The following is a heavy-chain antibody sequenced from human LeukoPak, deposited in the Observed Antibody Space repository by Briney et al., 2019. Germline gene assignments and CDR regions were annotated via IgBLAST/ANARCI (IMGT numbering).Heavy chain of an antibody. CDR1: GFTFSSYA. V-gene: IGHV3-23*01. CDR3: AKAHDILTGYFDY. Sequence: GGSLRLSCAASGFTFSSYAMSWVRQAPGKGLEWVSGVSGRGGSTYYTDSVKGRFTISRDNSNNSVYLQMNSLRADDTAVYYCAKAHDILTGYFDYWGQGTLVTVSS. D-gene: IGHD3-9*01. J-gene: IGHJ4*02. CDR2: VSGRGGST.